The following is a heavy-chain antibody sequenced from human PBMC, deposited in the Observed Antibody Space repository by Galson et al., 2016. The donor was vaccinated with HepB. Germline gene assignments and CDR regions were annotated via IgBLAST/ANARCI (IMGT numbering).Heavy chain of an antibody. CDR1: GYKFTGKW. V-gene: IGHV5-51*01. J-gene: IGHJ2*01. CDR3: ARSACSGGACYSFWYFDI. Sequence: QSGAEVKKPGESLKISCTTSGYKFTGKWIGWVRQKPGKGLEWMGIIYPGDSDTRYSPSFQGQVTISADKATNTAHLQWSSLAASDTATYYCARSACSGGACYSFWYFDIWGRGTPVTVSS. D-gene: IGHD2-15*01. CDR2: IYPGDSDT.